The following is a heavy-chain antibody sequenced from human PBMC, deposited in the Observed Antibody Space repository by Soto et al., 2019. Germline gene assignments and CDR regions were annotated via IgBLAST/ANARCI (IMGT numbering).Heavy chain of an antibody. J-gene: IGHJ1*01. CDR1: GFTFSDYY. CDR3: ARTTTPPLEYFQH. V-gene: IGHV3-11*01. CDR2: ISSSGSTI. Sequence: GGSLRLSCAASGFTFSDYYMSWIRQAPGKGLEWVSYISSSGSTIYYADSVKGRFTISRDNAKNSLYLQMNSLRAEDTAVYYCARTTTPPLEYFQHWGQGTLVTVSS. D-gene: IGHD1-26*01.